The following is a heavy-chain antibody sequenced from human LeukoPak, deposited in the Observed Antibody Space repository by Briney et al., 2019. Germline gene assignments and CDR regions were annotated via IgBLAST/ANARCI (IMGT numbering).Heavy chain of an antibody. D-gene: IGHD2-8*01. V-gene: IGHV3-9*01. CDR3: AKDIAYRGYCTNGVYYNDYYYYYYGMDV. Sequence: PGRSLRLSCAASGFTFDDYAMHWVRQAPGKGLEWVSGISWNSGSIGYADSVKGRFTISRDNAKNSLYLQMNSLRAEDTALYYCAKDIAYRGYCTNGVYYNDYYYYYYGMDVWGQGTTVTVSS. CDR2: ISWNSGSI. J-gene: IGHJ6*02. CDR1: GFTFDDYA.